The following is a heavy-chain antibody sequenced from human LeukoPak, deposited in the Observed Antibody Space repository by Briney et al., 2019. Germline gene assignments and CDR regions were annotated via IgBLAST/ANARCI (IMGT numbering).Heavy chain of an antibody. J-gene: IGHJ6*02. Sequence: GGSLRLSCAASGFTVSSNYMSWVRQAPGKGLEGVSVIYSGGSTYYADSVKGRFTISRDNSKNTLYLQMNSLRAEDTAVYYCAKDALGYCSGDSCYGMDVWGQGTTVTVSS. CDR2: IYSGGST. CDR3: AKDALGYCSGDSCYGMDV. CDR1: GFTVSSNY. V-gene: IGHV3-53*01. D-gene: IGHD2-15*01.